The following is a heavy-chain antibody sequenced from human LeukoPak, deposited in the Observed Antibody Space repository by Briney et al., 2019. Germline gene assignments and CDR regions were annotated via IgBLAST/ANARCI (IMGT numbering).Heavy chain of an antibody. J-gene: IGHJ4*02. D-gene: IGHD7-27*01. CDR3: AREGTLRAHWDPFDY. Sequence: GGSLRLSCAASGFTFTNHWMSWVRQAPGKGLELVATIKIDGSEKYYADSVRGRFTISRDNARNSQYLQMNSLRGEDTAVYYCAREGTLRAHWDPFDYWGQGTLVTVSS. V-gene: IGHV3-7*01. CDR1: GFTFTNHW. CDR2: IKIDGSEK.